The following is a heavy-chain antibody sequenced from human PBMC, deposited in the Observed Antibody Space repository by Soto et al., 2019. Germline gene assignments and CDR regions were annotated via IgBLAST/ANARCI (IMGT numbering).Heavy chain of an antibody. Sequence: GGSLRLSCAASGFTFSSYEMNWVRQAPGKGLEWVSYISSSGSTIYYADSVKGRFTISRDNAKNSLYLQMNSLRAENTAVYYCASLQLERRPFDYWGQGTLVTVSS. D-gene: IGHD1-1*01. CDR3: ASLQLERRPFDY. CDR2: ISSSGSTI. V-gene: IGHV3-48*03. CDR1: GFTFSSYE. J-gene: IGHJ4*02.